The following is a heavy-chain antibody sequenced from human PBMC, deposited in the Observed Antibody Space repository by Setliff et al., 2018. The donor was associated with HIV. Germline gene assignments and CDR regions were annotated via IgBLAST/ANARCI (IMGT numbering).Heavy chain of an antibody. D-gene: IGHD2-15*01. J-gene: IGHJ3*02. CDR1: GFTFSGYS. CDR2: ISRSGSYI. Sequence: LRLSCAASGFTFSGYSMNWVRQAPGKGLEWVSSISRSGSYIYYADSMKGRFTISRDNAKNSLYLQMNSLRAEDTAVYYCARIVVAASDVFDIWGQGTKVTVSS. V-gene: IGHV3-21*06. CDR3: ARIVVAASDVFDI.